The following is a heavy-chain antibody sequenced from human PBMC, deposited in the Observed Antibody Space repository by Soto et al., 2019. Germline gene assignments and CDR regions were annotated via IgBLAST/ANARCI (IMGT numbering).Heavy chain of an antibody. Sequence: PSETLSLTCTVSGGSISTYDWSWIRQSPGKGLEWIGCIYYSGSTNYNPSLKSRVTISVDTSKNQCSLKLSSVTAADTAVYYCARVVAATSHYFDYWGQGALVTV. CDR1: GGSISTYD. V-gene: IGHV4-59*01. J-gene: IGHJ4*02. CDR2: IYYSGST. CDR3: ARVVAATSHYFDY. D-gene: IGHD2-15*01.